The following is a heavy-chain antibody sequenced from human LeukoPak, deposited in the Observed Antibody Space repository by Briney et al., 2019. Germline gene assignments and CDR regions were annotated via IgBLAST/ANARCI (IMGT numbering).Heavy chain of an antibody. Sequence: ASVKVSCKASGYTLTSYGISWVRQAPGQGLEWVGWISGYNGKTNYAQKFQGRVTMTTESSTSTAYMELRSLRSDDTAMYYCARVVSYHDFWSGPKGGVIDFWGQGTMVTISS. V-gene: IGHV1-18*01. D-gene: IGHD3-3*01. CDR3: ARVVSYHDFWSGPKGGVIDF. J-gene: IGHJ3*01. CDR2: ISGYNGKT. CDR1: GYTLTSYG.